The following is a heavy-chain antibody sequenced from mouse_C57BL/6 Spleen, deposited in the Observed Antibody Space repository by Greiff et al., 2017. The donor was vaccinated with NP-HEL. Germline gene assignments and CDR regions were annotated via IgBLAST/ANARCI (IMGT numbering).Heavy chain of an antibody. CDR3: ARNRGNHGGDY. D-gene: IGHD2-1*01. Sequence: QVQLQQPGAELVRPGSSVKLSCKASGYTFTSYWMDWVKQRPGQGLEWIGNIYPSDSETHYNQKFKDKATLTVDKSSSTAYMQLSSLTSEDSAVYYCARNRGNHGGDYWGQGTTLTVSS. CDR2: IYPSDSET. J-gene: IGHJ2*01. V-gene: IGHV1-61*01. CDR1: GYTFTSYW.